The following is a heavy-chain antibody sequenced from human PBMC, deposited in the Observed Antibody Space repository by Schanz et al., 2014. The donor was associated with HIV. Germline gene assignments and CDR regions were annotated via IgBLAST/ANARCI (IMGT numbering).Heavy chain of an antibody. Sequence: QVQLVESGGGVVQPGRSLRLSCAASGFTFSNFAMHWVRQAPGKGLEWVAVISYDGSNKYYADSVKGRFTISRDNSKNTLYLQMNRLRAEDTAVYYCAKGSVATSYGWFDPWGQGTLVTVSS. CDR1: GFTFSNFA. D-gene: IGHD5-12*01. CDR3: AKGSVATSYGWFDP. V-gene: IGHV3-30*18. J-gene: IGHJ5*02. CDR2: ISYDGSNK.